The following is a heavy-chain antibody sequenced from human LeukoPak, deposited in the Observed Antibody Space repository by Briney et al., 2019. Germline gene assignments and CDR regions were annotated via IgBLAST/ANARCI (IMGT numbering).Heavy chain of an antibody. CDR2: ISSTESST. V-gene: IGHV3-64D*09. D-gene: IGHD6-19*01. J-gene: IGHJ4*02. Sequence: PGGSLRLSCAASGFTFSTYPIHWVRQAPGKRLEYVSYISSTESSTHYADSVRGRFTISRDNSKNTLHLQMSSLRAEDTAVYYCVRRSGGAVAYDSWGQGTLVTVSS. CDR3: VRRSGGAVAYDS. CDR1: GFTFSTYP.